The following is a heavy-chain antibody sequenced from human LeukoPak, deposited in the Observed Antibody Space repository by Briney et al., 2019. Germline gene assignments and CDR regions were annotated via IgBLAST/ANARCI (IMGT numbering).Heavy chain of an antibody. CDR1: GYTFSNYA. D-gene: IGHD5-12*01. CDR2: ILYDGSMK. Sequence: GGSLRLTCAASGYTFSNYAMHWVRQAPGKGLEWVAVILYDGSMKYYADSLKGRFTISRDNSKDTLYLQMNSLRVEDTAVYYCAKALGYSDYEWCSDYWGQGTLVTVSS. CDR3: AKALGYSDYEWCSDY. V-gene: IGHV3-30*04. J-gene: IGHJ4*02.